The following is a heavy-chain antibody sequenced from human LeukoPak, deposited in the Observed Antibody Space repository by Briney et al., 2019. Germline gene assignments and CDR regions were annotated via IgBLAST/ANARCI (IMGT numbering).Heavy chain of an antibody. D-gene: IGHD3-10*01. CDR3: AKWGAQSGNYRVVDC. Sequence: GGSLRLTCVASGITFSSYAMSWVRQAPGKGLEWVSAINGGADSTYYADSVKGRFTISRDNSKNTLFLQMNSLRVEDTAVYYCAKWGAQSGNYRVVDCWGRGTLVTVSS. J-gene: IGHJ4*02. CDR1: GITFSSYA. CDR2: INGGADST. V-gene: IGHV3-23*01.